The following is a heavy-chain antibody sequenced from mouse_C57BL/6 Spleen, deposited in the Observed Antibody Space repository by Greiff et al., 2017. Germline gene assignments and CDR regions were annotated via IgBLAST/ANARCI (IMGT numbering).Heavy chain of an antibody. D-gene: IGHD3-2*02. V-gene: IGHV5-15*01. CDR3: ARHEVSSGYGAMDY. Sequence: EVHLVESGGGLVQPGGSLKLSCAASGFTFSDYGMAWVRQAPRKGPEWVAFISNLAYSIYYADTVTGRFTISRENAKNTLYLEMSSLRSEDTAMYYCARHEVSSGYGAMDYWGQGTSVTVSS. J-gene: IGHJ4*01. CDR1: GFTFSDYG. CDR2: ISNLAYSI.